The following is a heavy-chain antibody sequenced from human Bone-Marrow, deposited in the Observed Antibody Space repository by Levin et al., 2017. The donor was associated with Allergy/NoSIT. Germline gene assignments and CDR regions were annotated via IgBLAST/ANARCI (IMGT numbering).Heavy chain of an antibody. CDR2: ISYRGST. D-gene: IGHD1-1*01. J-gene: IGHJ4*02. Sequence: SETLSLTCTVSGGSISSSGYHWTWLRQYPNKGLVWIGYISYRGSTYFTLSLKSRLTMSIDTSELYFSLNLTSVCAADTAIYYGGRLDGYSFDYWGQGALVTVSS. CDR3: GRLDGYSFDY. V-gene: IGHV4-31*03. CDR1: GGSISSSGYH.